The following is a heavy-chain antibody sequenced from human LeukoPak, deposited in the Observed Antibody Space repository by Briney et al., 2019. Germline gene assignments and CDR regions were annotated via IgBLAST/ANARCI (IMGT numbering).Heavy chain of an antibody. CDR3: AKVGPLLLWFGDLLSYFDY. Sequence: GGSLRLSCAASGFTFDDYGMSWVRQAPGKGLEWVSAISGSGGSTYYADSVKGRFTISRDNSKNTLYLQMNSLRAEDTAVYYCAKVGPLLLWFGDLLSYFDYWGQGTLVTVSS. CDR1: GFTFDDYG. V-gene: IGHV3-23*01. D-gene: IGHD3-10*01. CDR2: ISGSGGST. J-gene: IGHJ4*02.